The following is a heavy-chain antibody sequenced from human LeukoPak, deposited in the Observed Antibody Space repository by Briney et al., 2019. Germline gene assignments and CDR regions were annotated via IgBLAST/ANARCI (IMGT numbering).Heavy chain of an antibody. V-gene: IGHV3-30-3*01. J-gene: IGHJ4*02. D-gene: IGHD3-22*01. CDR3: ARDPLPLYYYDSSGYFDY. Sequence: PGRSLRLSCAASGFTFSSYAMHWVRQAPGKGLEWVAVISYDGSNKYYADSVKGRFTISRDNSKNTLYLQMNSLRAEDTAVYYCARDPLPLYYYDSSGYFDYWGQGTLVTVSS. CDR1: GFTFSSYA. CDR2: ISYDGSNK.